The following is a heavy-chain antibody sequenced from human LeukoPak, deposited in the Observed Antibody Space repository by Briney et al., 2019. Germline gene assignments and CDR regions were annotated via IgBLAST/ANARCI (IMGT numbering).Heavy chain of an antibody. J-gene: IGHJ4*02. V-gene: IGHV3-48*04. CDR1: GFTFSSYD. CDR3: ARGGGYSGFDY. Sequence: GGSLRLSCAVSGFTFSSYDMNWVRQAPGKGLEWVSYISSSSATIYYAASVKGRFTVSRDNTKNSLYLQMNNLRAEDTAVYYCARGGGYSGFDYWGQGTLVTVSS. CDR2: ISSSSATI. D-gene: IGHD5-12*01.